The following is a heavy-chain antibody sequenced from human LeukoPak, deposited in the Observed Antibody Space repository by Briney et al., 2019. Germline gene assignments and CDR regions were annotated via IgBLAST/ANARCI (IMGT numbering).Heavy chain of an antibody. CDR2: IYYSGST. J-gene: IGHJ4*02. Sequence: PSETLSLTCTVSGGSISRSSYYWGWIRPPPGKGLEWIGSIYYSGSTYYNPSLKSRVTISVDTSKNQFSLKLSSVTAADTAVYYCARHWELLYVFDYWGQGTLVTVSS. CDR1: GGSISRSSYY. V-gene: IGHV4-39*01. CDR3: ARHWELLYVFDY. D-gene: IGHD1-26*01.